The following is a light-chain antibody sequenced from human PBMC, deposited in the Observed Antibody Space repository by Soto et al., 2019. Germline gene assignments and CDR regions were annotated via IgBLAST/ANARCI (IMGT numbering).Light chain of an antibody. CDR3: CSSGGSPTYV. CDR1: SSDVGGYNY. V-gene: IGLV2-11*01. J-gene: IGLJ1*01. Sequence: QSALTQPRSVSGSPGQSVTISCTGTSSDVGGYNYVSWYQEHPGRAPKLMIYDVSIRPSGVPDRFSGSKSGNTASLTISGLLAEDEADYYCCSSGGSPTYVFGTGTKLTVL. CDR2: DVS.